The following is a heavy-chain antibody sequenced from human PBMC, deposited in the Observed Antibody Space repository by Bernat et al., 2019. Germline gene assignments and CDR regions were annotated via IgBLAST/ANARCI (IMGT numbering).Heavy chain of an antibody. CDR2: IWYDGSNK. D-gene: IGHD2-21*01. Sequence: QVQLVESGGGVVQPGRSLRLSCAASGFTFSSYGMHWVRQAPGKGLEWVAVIWYDGSNKYYADSVKGRFTISRDNSKNTLYLQMNSLRAEDTAVYYCARVGGIYGGYGGEDYWGQGTLVTVSS. J-gene: IGHJ4*02. CDR1: GFTFSSYG. CDR3: ARVGGIYGGYGGEDY. V-gene: IGHV3-33*01.